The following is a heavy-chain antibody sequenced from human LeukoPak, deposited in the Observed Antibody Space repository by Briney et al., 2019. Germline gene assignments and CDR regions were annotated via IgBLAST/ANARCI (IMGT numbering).Heavy chain of an antibody. J-gene: IGHJ4*02. CDR2: INHSGST. D-gene: IGHD3-10*01. Sequence: SETLSLTCAVYGGSFSGYYWSWIRQPPGKGLEWIVEINHSGSTNYNPSLKSRVTISVDTSKNQFSLKLSSVTAADTAVYYCARGPLRLAMVRGVILDYWGQGTLVTVSS. CDR1: GGSFSGYY. CDR3: ARGPLRLAMVRGVILDY. V-gene: IGHV4-34*01.